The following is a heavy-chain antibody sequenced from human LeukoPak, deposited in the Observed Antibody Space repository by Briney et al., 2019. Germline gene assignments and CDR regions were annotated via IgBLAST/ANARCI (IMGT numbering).Heavy chain of an antibody. CDR3: AKETVTLIGNDY. D-gene: IGHD3-22*01. CDR2: ISYDGSNK. V-gene: IGHV3-30*18. Sequence: PGGSLRLSCAASGFIFSRYGMHWVRQAPGKGLEWVAVISYDGSNKYYADSVKGRFTISRDNSKNMLCLQMNSLRADDTAVYYCAKETVTLIGNDYWGQGTLVTVSS. J-gene: IGHJ4*02. CDR1: GFIFSRYG.